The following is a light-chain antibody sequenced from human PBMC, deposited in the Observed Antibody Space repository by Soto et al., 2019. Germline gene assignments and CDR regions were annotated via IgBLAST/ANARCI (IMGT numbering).Light chain of an antibody. CDR1: QSLSKY. J-gene: IGKJ4*02. CDR3: QQRSSWPLT. Sequence: EIGLTQSPATLSLSTGERATLSCRASQSLSKYLVWYQQKPGQAPRLLIDGASNRATGIPARFSGSGSGTDFTLTISSLEPEDFAVYFCQQRSSWPLTFGGGTKVAI. CDR2: GAS. V-gene: IGKV3-11*01.